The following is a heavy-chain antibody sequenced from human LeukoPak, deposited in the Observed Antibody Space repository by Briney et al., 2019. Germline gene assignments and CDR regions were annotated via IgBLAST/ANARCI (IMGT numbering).Heavy chain of an antibody. Sequence: ASVKVSCKASGYVFNLFGFSWVGQAPGQGLEWMGWISGYNGDTKYAQKIQGRVTLTTDSSASTAYMELRTLRSDDTAIYYCARDRDLIGVTTTRLDYWGQGTLVTVSS. V-gene: IGHV1-18*04. CDR3: ARDRDLIGVTTTRLDY. CDR1: GYVFNLFG. J-gene: IGHJ4*02. D-gene: IGHD6-19*01. CDR2: ISGYNGDT.